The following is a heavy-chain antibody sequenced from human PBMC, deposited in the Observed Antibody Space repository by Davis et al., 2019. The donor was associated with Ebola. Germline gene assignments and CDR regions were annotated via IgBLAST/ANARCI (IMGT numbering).Heavy chain of an antibody. CDR2: IYHSGST. CDR1: GGSISSSNW. V-gene: IGHV4-4*02. CDR3: ARWAGSSGDLRAFDI. D-gene: IGHD6-19*01. J-gene: IGHJ3*02. Sequence: SETLSLTCAVSGGSISSSNWWSWVRQPPGKGLEWIGEIYHSGSTNYNPSLKSRVTISVDTSKNQFFLKLSSVTAADTAMYYCARWAGSSGDLRAFDIWGQGTMVTVSS.